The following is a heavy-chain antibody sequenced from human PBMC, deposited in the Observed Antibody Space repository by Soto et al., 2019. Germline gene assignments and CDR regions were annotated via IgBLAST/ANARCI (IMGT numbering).Heavy chain of an antibody. V-gene: IGHV5-51*01. CDR2: IFPGDSDT. J-gene: IGHJ3*01. Sequence: LGESLKISCKGSGYSFASSCIAWVCHMPGKGLELMGIIFPGDSDTRYSPSFQGQVTISADKSISTAYLQWSSLKASDSAMYYCARGGTFDVRDQGTMVTVSS. CDR3: ARGGTFDV. D-gene: IGHD2-15*01. CDR1: GYSFASSC.